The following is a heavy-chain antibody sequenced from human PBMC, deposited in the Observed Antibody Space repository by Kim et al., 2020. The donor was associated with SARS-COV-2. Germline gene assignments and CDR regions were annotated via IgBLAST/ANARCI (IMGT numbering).Heavy chain of an antibody. D-gene: IGHD6-6*01. CDR2: IVVGSGNT. V-gene: IGHV1-58*01. CDR3: AADPEPGEYSSLRGYYMDV. CDR1: GFTFTSSA. J-gene: IGHJ6*03. Sequence: SVKVSCKASGFTFTSSAVQWVRQARGQRLEWIGWIVVGSGNTNYAQKFQERVTITRDMSTSTAYIELSSLRSEDTAVYYCAADPEPGEYSSLRGYYMDVWGKGTTVTVSS.